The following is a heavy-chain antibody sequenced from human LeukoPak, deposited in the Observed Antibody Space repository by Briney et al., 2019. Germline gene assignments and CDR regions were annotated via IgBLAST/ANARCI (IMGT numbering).Heavy chain of an antibody. D-gene: IGHD2-15*01. V-gene: IGHV1-3*01. CDR2: LNAGNGNT. CDR1: GYTFTSYA. CDR3: ARDLGYCSGGSCTEFIY. Sequence: ASVKVSCKASGYTFTSYAMHWVRQAPGQRLEWMGWLNAGNGNTKYSQKFQGRVTITRDTSASTAYMELSSLRSEDTAVYYCARDLGYCSGGSCTEFIYWGQGTLVTVSS. J-gene: IGHJ4*02.